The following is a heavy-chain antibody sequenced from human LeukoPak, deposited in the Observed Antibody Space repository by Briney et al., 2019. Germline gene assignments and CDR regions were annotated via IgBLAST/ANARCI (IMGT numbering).Heavy chain of an antibody. CDR3: AKYLYPTVPGIDY. V-gene: IGHV3-30*18. Sequence: PGGSLTLSCAASGFTFSDFGIHWVRQAPGQGLEWVGLISYDGSIKYYADSVKGRFTISRDNSKTPLNLHMRSLRGEDTAVYYCAKYLYPTVPGIDYWGQGTLVTVSS. CDR2: ISYDGSIK. D-gene: IGHD6-19*01. J-gene: IGHJ4*02. CDR1: GFTFSDFG.